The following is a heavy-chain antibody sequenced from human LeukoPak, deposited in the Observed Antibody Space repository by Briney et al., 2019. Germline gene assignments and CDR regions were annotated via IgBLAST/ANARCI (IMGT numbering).Heavy chain of an antibody. Sequence: ASVKLSCKASGGTFSSYTISWVRQATGQGLKWMGWMNPNSGNTGYAQKFQGRVTMTRNTSISTAYMELSSLRSEDTAVYYCARGRWLPWYFDYWGQGTLVTVSS. CDR1: GGTFSSYT. V-gene: IGHV1-8*02. CDR3: ARGRWLPWYFDY. J-gene: IGHJ4*02. D-gene: IGHD5-24*01. CDR2: MNPNSGNT.